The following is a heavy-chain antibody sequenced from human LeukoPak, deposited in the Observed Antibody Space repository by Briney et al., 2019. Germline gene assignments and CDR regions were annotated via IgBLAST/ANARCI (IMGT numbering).Heavy chain of an antibody. V-gene: IGHV3-64*01. Sequence: GGSLRLSCAASGFTFSSYAMHWVRQAPGKGLEYVSAISSNGGSTYYANSVKGRFTISRDNSKNTLYLQMGSLRAEGMAVYYCARAPVLTGYRYNWFDPWGQGTLVTVSS. D-gene: IGHD3-9*01. CDR3: ARAPVLTGYRYNWFDP. CDR2: ISSNGGST. CDR1: GFTFSSYA. J-gene: IGHJ5*02.